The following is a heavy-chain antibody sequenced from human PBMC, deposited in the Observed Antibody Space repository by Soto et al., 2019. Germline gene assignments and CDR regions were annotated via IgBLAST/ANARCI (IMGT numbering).Heavy chain of an antibody. D-gene: IGHD1-1*01. CDR1: GFAFQNHG. Sequence: EVQLVESGGSVIRPGGSLRLSCAASGFAFQNHGMAWVRQVPGQGLEWVAGISGSGVNAVYADSVKGRFTISRDNGDNSLYLEINNLGVEDTALYHCARKPHWQYWYFDLWGRGTLVTVSS. V-gene: IGHV3-20*01. CDR3: ARKPHWQYWYFDL. CDR2: ISGSGVNA. J-gene: IGHJ2*01.